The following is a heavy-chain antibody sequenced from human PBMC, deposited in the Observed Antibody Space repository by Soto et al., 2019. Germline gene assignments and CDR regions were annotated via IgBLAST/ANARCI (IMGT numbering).Heavy chain of an antibody. CDR2: IYHSGST. Sequence: PSETLSLTCAVSGGSISSGGYSWSWIRQPPGKGLEWIGYIYHSGSTYYNPSLKSRVTISVDRSKNQFSLKLSSVTAADTAVYYCASQYYYDSSGSQTFDYWGLGTLVTVSS. D-gene: IGHD3-22*01. V-gene: IGHV4-30-2*01. CDR1: GGSISSGGYS. CDR3: ASQYYYDSSGSQTFDY. J-gene: IGHJ4*02.